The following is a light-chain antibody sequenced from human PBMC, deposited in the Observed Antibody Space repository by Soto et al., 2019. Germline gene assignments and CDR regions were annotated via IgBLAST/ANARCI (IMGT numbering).Light chain of an antibody. Sequence: EIVMTQSPATLSVSPGERATLSCRASQSVSSNLAWYQQKPGQDPRLLIFGASTRAYGIPARFSGSGSGTAVTLTISTLQSENFAVYYCQHYNYWPPWTFGQGNKVEIK. V-gene: IGKV3-15*01. CDR1: QSVSSN. J-gene: IGKJ1*01. CDR3: QHYNYWPPWT. CDR2: GAS.